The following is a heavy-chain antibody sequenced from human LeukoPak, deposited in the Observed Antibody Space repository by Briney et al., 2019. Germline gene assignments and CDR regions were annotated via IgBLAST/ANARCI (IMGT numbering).Heavy chain of an antibody. D-gene: IGHD3-10*01. CDR3: ARTSYGSFDY. CDR1: GGSISSGGYS. CDR2: IYHSGST. J-gene: IGHJ4*02. Sequence: SETLSLTCAVSGGSISSGGYSWSWLRQPPGTGLEWIGYIYHSGSTYYNPSLKSRVTISVDRSKNQFSLKLSSVTAADTAVYYCARTSYGSFDYWGQGTLVTVSS. V-gene: IGHV4-30-2*01.